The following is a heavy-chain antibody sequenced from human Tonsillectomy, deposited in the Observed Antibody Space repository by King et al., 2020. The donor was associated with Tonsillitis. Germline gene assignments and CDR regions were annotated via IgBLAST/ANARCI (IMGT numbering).Heavy chain of an antibody. CDR2: INPDSGGT. J-gene: IGHJ3*02. V-gene: IGHV1-2*04. CDR1: GYTFTGYY. Sequence: QLVQSGAEVKKPGASVKVSCKTSGYTFTGYYIHWVRQAPGQGLEWMGWINPDSGGTNFAQKFQGWVTMTRDTSISTAYMELSRLTSDDTAVYYCARDRANYYGSGTYYFDAFDIWGQGTMVTVSS. CDR3: ARDRANYYGSGTYYFDAFDI. D-gene: IGHD3-10*01.